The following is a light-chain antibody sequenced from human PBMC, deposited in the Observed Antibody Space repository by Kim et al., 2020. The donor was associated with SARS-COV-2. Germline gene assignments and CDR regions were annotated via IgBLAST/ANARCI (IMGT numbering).Light chain of an antibody. V-gene: IGLV2-11*01. CDR2: DVG. J-gene: IGLJ2*01. CDR1: SIDVGGDNY. Sequence: QSALTQPRSVSGSPGQSVTISCTGTSIDVGGDNYVSWYQQHPGKAPKLMIYDVGKRPSGVPDRFSGSKSGNTASLTISGLQAEDEADYYCCSYAGSYTVVFGAGTQLTVL. CDR3: CSYAGSYTVV.